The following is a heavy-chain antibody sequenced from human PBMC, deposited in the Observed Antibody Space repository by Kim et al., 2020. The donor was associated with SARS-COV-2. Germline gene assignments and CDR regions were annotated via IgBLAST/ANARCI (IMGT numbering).Heavy chain of an antibody. V-gene: IGHV5-51*01. Sequence: PSFPGQVTITADKSISTAYLQWSSLKASDTAMYYCARVIAAAGTNWFDPWGQGTLVTVSS. D-gene: IGHD6-13*01. CDR3: ARVIAAAGTNWFDP. J-gene: IGHJ5*02.